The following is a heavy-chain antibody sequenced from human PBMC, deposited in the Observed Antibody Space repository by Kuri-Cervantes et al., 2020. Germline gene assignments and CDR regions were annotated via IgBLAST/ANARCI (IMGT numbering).Heavy chain of an antibody. CDR2: IYYSGST. CDR3: ARGRAPHRYYYYMDV. J-gene: IGHJ6*03. CDR1: GGSVSSGSYY. V-gene: IGHV4-61*01. Sequence: SETLSLTCTVSGGSVSSGSYYWSWIRQPPGKGLEWIGYIYYSGSTNYNPSLKSRVTISVDTSKNQSSLKLSSVTAADTAVYYCARGRAPHRYYYYMDVWGKGTTVTVSS.